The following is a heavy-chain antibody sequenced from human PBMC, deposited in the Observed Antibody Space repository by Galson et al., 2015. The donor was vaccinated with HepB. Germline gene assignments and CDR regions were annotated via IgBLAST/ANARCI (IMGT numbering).Heavy chain of an antibody. V-gene: IGHV3-23*01. D-gene: IGHD3-16*01. J-gene: IGHJ4*02. CDR1: GFTVSSYA. Sequence: SLRLSCAASGFTVSSYAMSWVRQAPGKGLEWVSAIDVNDGRGTFYADSVKGRFTISRDNSKNTLYLQMNGLRAEDTAVYYCTNWYNDWYYYNYWGQGTLVTVSS. CDR3: TNWYNDWYYYNY. CDR2: IDVNDGRGT.